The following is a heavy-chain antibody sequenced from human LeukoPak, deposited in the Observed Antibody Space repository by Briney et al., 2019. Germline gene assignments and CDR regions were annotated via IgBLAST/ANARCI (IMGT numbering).Heavy chain of an antibody. J-gene: IGHJ4*02. CDR2: ISSSGSTI. Sequence: GGSLRLSCAASGFTFSSYEMNWVRQAPGKGLEWVSYISSSGSTIYYADSVKGRFTISRDNAKNSLYLQMNSLRAEDTAVYYCTRGTPTTRDFDYWGQGTLVTVSS. CDR1: GFTFSSYE. CDR3: TRGTPTTRDFDY. V-gene: IGHV3-48*03. D-gene: IGHD4-11*01.